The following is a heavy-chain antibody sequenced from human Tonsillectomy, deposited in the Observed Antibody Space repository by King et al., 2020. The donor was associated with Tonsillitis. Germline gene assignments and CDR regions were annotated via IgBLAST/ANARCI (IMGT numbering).Heavy chain of an antibody. D-gene: IGHD3-22*01. CDR2: IYPGDSDT. V-gene: IGHV5-51*01. J-gene: IGHJ4*02. Sequence: QLVQSGAEVKKPGESLKISCKGSGYSFTSYWIGWVRQMPGKGLEWMGIIYPGDSDTRYSPSFQGHVTISADKSISTAYLQWSSLKASDTAMYYCARGEVGYYYDSSGEYYFDYWGQGTLVTVSS. CDR3: ARGEVGYYYDSSGEYYFDY. CDR1: GYSFTSYW.